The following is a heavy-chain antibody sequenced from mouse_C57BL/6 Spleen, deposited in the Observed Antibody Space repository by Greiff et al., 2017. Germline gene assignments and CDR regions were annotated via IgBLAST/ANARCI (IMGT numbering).Heavy chain of an antibody. CDR2: IYWDDDK. V-gene: IGHV8-12*01. Sequence: QVTLKESGPGILQSSQTLSLTCSFSGFSLSTSGMGVSWIRQPSGKGLEWLAHIYWDDDKRYNPSLKSRLTISKDTSRNQVFLKLTSVDTADTATYYCARGYDGYYGWYFDVWGTGTTVTVSS. D-gene: IGHD2-3*01. J-gene: IGHJ1*03. CDR1: GFSLSTSGMG. CDR3: ARGYDGYYGWYFDV.